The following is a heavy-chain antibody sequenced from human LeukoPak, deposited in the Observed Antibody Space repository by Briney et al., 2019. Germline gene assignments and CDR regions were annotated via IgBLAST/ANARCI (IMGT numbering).Heavy chain of an antibody. CDR3: ARDTYSQITLRWFGSFMDV. CDR2: ISSSGSTI. D-gene: IGHD3-10*01. V-gene: IGHV3-11*01. Sequence: PGGSLRLSCAASGFTFSDYYMSWIRQAPGKGLEWVSYISSSGSTIYYADSVKGRFTISRDNSKNSLYLQMNSLRAEDTAVYYCARDTYSQITLRWFGSFMDVWGQGTTVTVSS. CDR1: GFTFSDYY. J-gene: IGHJ6*02.